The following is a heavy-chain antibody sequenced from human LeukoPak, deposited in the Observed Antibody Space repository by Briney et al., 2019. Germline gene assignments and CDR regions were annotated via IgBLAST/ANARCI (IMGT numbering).Heavy chain of an antibody. V-gene: IGHV3-30*02. Sequence: PGGSLRLSCAASGFTFSSYGMHWVRQAPGKGLEWVAFIRYDGSNKYYADSVKGRFTISRDNSKNTLYLQMNSLRADDTAVYYWAKQAVAGLNWFDPWGQGTLVTVSS. CDR2: IRYDGSNK. CDR3: AKQAVAGLNWFDP. CDR1: GFTFSSYG. D-gene: IGHD6-13*01. J-gene: IGHJ5*02.